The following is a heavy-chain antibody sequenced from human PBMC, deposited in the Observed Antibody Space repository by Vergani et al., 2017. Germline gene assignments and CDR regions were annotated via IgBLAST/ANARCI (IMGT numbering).Heavy chain of an antibody. D-gene: IGHD3-16*01. V-gene: IGHV1-18*01. CDR1: GYTFTSYG. Sequence: QVQLVQSGAEVKKPGASVKVSCKASGYTFTSYGISWVRQAPGQGLEWMGWISAYNGNTNYAQKLQGRVTMTTDTSTSTAYMELRSLRSDDTAVYYCARSHIIPGWGQLPHWFDPWGQGTLVTVSS. CDR3: ARSHIIPGWGQLPHWFDP. J-gene: IGHJ5*02. CDR2: ISAYNGNT.